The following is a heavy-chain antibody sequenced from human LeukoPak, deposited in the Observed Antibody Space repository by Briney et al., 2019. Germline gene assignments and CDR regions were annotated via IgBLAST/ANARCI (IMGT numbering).Heavy chain of an antibody. V-gene: IGHV3-74*03. Sequence: GGSLRLSCAASGFTLSSYSMNWVRQAPGKGLVWVSRINSDGSSTTYADSVKGRFTISRDNAKNTLYLQMNSLRAEDTAVYYCAKSKGPSFDYWGQGTLVTVSS. CDR3: AKSKGPSFDY. CDR2: INSDGSST. J-gene: IGHJ4*02. CDR1: GFTLSSYS.